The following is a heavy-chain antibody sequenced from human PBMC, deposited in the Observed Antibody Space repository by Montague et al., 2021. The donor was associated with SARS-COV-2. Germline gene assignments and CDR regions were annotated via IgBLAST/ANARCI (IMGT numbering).Heavy chain of an antibody. V-gene: IGHV4-39*01. CDR2: INYSGKT. CDR1: GGSISSGTYY. J-gene: IGHJ2*01. D-gene: IGHD1-26*01. CDR3: ARRAEWQLSWFFDF. Sequence: SETLSLTCTVSGGSISSGTYYWGWVRQPPGKGLEWIGTINYSGKTYYNPSLKGRVTISVDTSKNQFSLKVTSVTAADTAVYYCARRAEWQLSWFFDFWGRGTLVTVSS.